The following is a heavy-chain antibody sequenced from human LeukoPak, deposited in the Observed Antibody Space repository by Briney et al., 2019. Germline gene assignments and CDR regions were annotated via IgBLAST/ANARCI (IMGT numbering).Heavy chain of an antibody. CDR1: GFTFSDYW. CDR3: ARGDWAPFDY. J-gene: IGHJ4*02. D-gene: IGHD2-21*02. Sequence: GGSLRLSCAASGFTFSDYWMNWVRQAPGKGLEWVANIDQDGGGKYYLDSVKGRFTISRDNAKSSLYLQIDGLRAEDTAVYYCARGDWAPFDYWGQGSLLTVSS. CDR2: IDQDGGGK. V-gene: IGHV3-7*01.